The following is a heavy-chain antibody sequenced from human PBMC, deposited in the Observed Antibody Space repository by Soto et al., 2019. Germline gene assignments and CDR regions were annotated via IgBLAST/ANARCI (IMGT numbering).Heavy chain of an antibody. J-gene: IGHJ3*02. CDR3: ARALPGGGSYHKNDAFDI. V-gene: IGHV3-21*01. Sequence: GGSLRLSCAASGFTFSSYSMNWVRQAPGKGLEWVSSISSSSSYIYYADSVKGRFTISRDNAKNSLYLQMNSLRAEDTAVYYCARALPGGGSYHKNDAFDIWGQGTMVTVSS. D-gene: IGHD3-10*01. CDR2: ISSSSSYI. CDR1: GFTFSSYS.